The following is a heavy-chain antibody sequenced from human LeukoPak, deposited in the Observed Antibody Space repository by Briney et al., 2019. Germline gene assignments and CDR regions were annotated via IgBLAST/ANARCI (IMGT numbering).Heavy chain of an antibody. D-gene: IGHD3-10*01. J-gene: IGHJ5*02. V-gene: IGHV1-69*01. CDR1: GGTFSSYA. CDR3: ARGGVTMVRGVSTNWFDP. CDR2: IIPIFGTA. Sequence: GASVKVSCKASGGTFSSYAISWVRQAPGQGLEWMGGIIPIFGTANYAQKFQGRVTITADESTSTAYMELSSLRSEDTAVYYCARGGVTMVRGVSTNWFDPWGQGTLVTVSS.